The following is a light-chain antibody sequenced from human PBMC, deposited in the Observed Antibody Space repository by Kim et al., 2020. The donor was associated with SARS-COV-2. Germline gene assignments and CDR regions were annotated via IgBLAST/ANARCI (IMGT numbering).Light chain of an antibody. CDR1: QSVSSY. J-gene: IGKJ4*01. CDR3: QQSSNWPLT. CDR2: DTS. V-gene: IGKV3-11*01. Sequence: GETATPSCRASQSVSSYLAWYQQKPGQAPRLLIYDTSNRATGIPARFSGSGSGTGFTLTISALEPEHFAVYYCQQSSNWPLTFGGGTKVDIK.